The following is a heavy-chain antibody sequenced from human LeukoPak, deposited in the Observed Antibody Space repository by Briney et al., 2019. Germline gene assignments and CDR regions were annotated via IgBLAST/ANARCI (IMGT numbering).Heavy chain of an antibody. J-gene: IGHJ4*02. V-gene: IGHV3-7*01. CDR1: GFTFSSFW. D-gene: IGHD2-2*01. Sequence: GGSLRLSCAASGFTFSSFWMSWVRQAPGKGLEWVADIKQDGSAKDYVDSVKGRFTISGDNAKNSLYLQMNSLRAEDTAVYYCARGSTAAANFDYWGQGTLVTVSS. CDR2: IKQDGSAK. CDR3: ARGSTAAANFDY.